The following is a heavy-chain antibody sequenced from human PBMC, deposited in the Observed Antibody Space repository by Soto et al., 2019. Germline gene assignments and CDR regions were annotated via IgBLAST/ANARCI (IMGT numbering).Heavy chain of an antibody. V-gene: IGHV1-24*01. D-gene: IGHD1-26*01. J-gene: IGHJ6*02. Sequence: ASVKLSCNVSGYTPTELSMHLVRQAPGKGLEWMGGFDPEDGETIYAQKFQGRVTMTEDTSTDTAYMELSSLRSEDTAVYYCATVWWDARLDVWGQGTTVTVS. CDR3: ATVWWDARLDV. CDR1: GYTPTELS. CDR2: FDPEDGET.